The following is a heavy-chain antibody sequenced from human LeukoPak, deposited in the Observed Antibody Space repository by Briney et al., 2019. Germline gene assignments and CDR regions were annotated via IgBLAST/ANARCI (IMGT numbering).Heavy chain of an antibody. CDR1: GFTFSDFW. CDR2: IKEDGTEK. CDR3: VRESRPGGAMGLYHNLDY. J-gene: IGHJ4*02. D-gene: IGHD1-1*01. Sequence: GGSLRLSCAGSGFTFSDFWMTWVRQTPGKGLEWVANIKEDGTEKNLVDSVKGRFTISRDNTKNLLFLEMNNLRGDGTAIYYCVRESRPGGAMGLYHNLDYWGQGTLVAVSS. V-gene: IGHV3-7*01.